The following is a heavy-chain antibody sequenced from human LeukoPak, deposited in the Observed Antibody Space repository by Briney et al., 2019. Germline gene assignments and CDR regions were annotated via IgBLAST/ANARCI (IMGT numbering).Heavy chain of an antibody. CDR3: AKASSDPTGWSYY. J-gene: IGHJ4*02. D-gene: IGHD6-19*01. CDR2: VSGSGGST. Sequence: GGSLRLSCAASGLTFSSYAMTWVRQAPGKGLEWVSSVSGSGGSTYNADSVKGRFTIFRDNSKNTLYLHMNSLRAEDTAVYYCAKASSDPTGWSYYWGQGTLVTVSS. CDR1: GLTFSSYA. V-gene: IGHV3-23*01.